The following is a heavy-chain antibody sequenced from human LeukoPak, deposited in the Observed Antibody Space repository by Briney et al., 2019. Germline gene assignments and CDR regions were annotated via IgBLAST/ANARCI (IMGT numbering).Heavy chain of an antibody. Sequence: SETLSLTCAVYGGSFSGYYWSWIRQPPGKGLEWIGEINHSGSTNYNPSLKSRVTISVDTSKNQFSLKLSSVTAADTAVYYCAGGLYLFKYYVDYWGQGTLVTVSS. CDR2: INHSGST. D-gene: IGHD2-8*01. CDR1: GGSFSGYY. J-gene: IGHJ4*02. CDR3: AGGLYLFKYYVDY. V-gene: IGHV4-34*01.